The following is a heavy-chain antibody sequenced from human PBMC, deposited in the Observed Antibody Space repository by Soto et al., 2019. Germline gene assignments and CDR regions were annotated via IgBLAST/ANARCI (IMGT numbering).Heavy chain of an antibody. V-gene: IGHV3-21*01. CDR2: ISSSSSYI. CDR1: GFTFSSYS. J-gene: IGHJ4*02. D-gene: IGHD4-4*01. CDR3: ARGANSNRPI. Sequence: GGSLRLSSAASGFTFSSYSMNWVRQAPGKGLEWVSSISSSSSYIYYADSVKGRFTISRDNAKNSLYLQMNSLRAEDTAVYYCARGANSNRPIWGQGTLVTVSS.